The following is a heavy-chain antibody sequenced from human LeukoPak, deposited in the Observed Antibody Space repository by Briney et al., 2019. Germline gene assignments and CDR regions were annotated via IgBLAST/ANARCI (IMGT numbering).Heavy chain of an antibody. CDR1: EFTFSSYA. D-gene: IGHD6-13*01. CDR3: AKGRISGDAGLDY. V-gene: IGHV3-23*01. Sequence: GGSLRLSCAASEFTFSSYAMSWVRQAPGKGLEWVSSISGSGGDTYYGDSVKGRFTISRDNSKNTLYLQVNSLRAEDTAVFYCAKGRISGDAGLDYWGQGTLVTVSS. CDR2: ISGSGGDT. J-gene: IGHJ4*02.